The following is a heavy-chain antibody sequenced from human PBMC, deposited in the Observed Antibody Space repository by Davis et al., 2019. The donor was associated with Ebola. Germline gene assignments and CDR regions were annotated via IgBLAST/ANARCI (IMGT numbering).Heavy chain of an antibody. CDR3: AKYEVWGSYRYDY. CDR2: ISNSGRNT. D-gene: IGHD3-16*02. Sequence: GESLKISCAASGFTFSSYAMSWVRQAPGKGLEWVSSISNSGRNTYYTDSVEGRFFVSRDNPKKTVYLQMNSLRAEDTAVYYCAKYEVWGSYRYDYWGQGTLVTVSS. J-gene: IGHJ4*02. CDR1: GFTFSSYA. V-gene: IGHV3-23*01.